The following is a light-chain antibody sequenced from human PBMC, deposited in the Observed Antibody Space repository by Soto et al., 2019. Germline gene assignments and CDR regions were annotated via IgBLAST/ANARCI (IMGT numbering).Light chain of an antibody. V-gene: IGKV1-39*01. CDR2: TAA. CDR1: QTVSTS. J-gene: IGKJ2*01. CDR3: QQSHDFPYT. Sequence: DIQMNQSPSSLSASVVDRVTITFRASQTVSTSLNWYQQKLGKAPNLLIYTAASLQSGAPSRFSGSGSGTDFTLTISSLQPEDFGTYYCQQSHDFPYTFGQGTKVDIK.